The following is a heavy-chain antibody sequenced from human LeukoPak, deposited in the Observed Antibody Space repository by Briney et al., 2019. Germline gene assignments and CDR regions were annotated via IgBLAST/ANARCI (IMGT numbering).Heavy chain of an antibody. CDR2: INHSGST. J-gene: IGHJ4*02. CDR1: GGSFSGYY. D-gene: IGHD5-12*01. V-gene: IGHV4-34*01. Sequence: SETLSLTCAVYGGSFSGYYWSWIRQPPGKGLEWIGEINHSGSTNYNPSLKSRVTISVDTSKNQFSLKLSSVTAADTAVYYCARGGMWLRFSHQIDYWGQGTLVTVSS. CDR3: ARGGMWLRFSHQIDY.